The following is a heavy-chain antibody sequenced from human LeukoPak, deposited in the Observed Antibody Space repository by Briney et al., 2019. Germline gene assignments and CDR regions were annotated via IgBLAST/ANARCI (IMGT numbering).Heavy chain of an antibody. CDR2: IYYSGST. D-gene: IGHD4-17*01. J-gene: IGHJ4*02. CDR3: ARGNYGDHVGVFDY. CDR1: GGSISSYY. Sequence: SETLSLTCTVSGGSISSYYWSWIRQPPGKGLEWIGYIYYSGSTNYNPSLKSRVTISVDTSKNQFSLKLSSVTAADTAVYYCARGNYGDHVGVFDYWGQGTLVTVSS. V-gene: IGHV4-59*01.